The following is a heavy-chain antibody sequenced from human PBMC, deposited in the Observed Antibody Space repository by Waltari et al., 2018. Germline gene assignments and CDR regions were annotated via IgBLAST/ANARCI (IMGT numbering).Heavy chain of an antibody. V-gene: IGHV1-3*03. D-gene: IGHD1-26*01. Sequence: QVQLVQSGAEVKKPGASVKVSCKASGYTFTSYAMHWVRQAPGQRLEWMGWINAGNGKTKYSQAFQGRVTITRDTSASTAYMELSSLRSEDMAVYYCAREALGAKDYWGQGTLVTVSS. CDR3: AREALGAKDY. J-gene: IGHJ4*02. CDR1: GYTFTSYA. CDR2: INAGNGKT.